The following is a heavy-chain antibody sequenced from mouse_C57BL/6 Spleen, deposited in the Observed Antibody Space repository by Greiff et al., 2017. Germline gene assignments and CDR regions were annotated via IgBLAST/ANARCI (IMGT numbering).Heavy chain of an antibody. J-gene: IGHJ1*03. CDR3: AKSNWLWYFDV. CDR1: GFSLTSYG. CDR2: IWRGGST. V-gene: IGHV2-5*01. D-gene: IGHD4-1*01. Sequence: VKLVESGPGLVQPSQSLSITCTVSGFSLTSYGVHWVRQSPGKGLEWLGVIWRGGSTDYNAAFMSRLSITKDNSKSQVFFKMNSLQADDTAIYYCAKSNWLWYFDVWGTGTTVTVSS.